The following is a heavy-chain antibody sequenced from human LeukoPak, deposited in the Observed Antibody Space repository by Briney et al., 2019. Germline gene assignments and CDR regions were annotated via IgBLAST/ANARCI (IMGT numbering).Heavy chain of an antibody. D-gene: IGHD6-13*01. Sequence: SETLSLTCIGSGGSVSSDTYYWSWIRQPPGKGLERIGDIYYSGSTNYNPPLKSRVTISVDTSKTQFSLRLSSVTAADTAVYYCARGYSSSWNYFDYWGQGTLVTVSS. CDR2: IYYSGST. J-gene: IGHJ4*02. CDR1: GGSVSSDTYY. V-gene: IGHV4-61*01. CDR3: ARGYSSSWNYFDY.